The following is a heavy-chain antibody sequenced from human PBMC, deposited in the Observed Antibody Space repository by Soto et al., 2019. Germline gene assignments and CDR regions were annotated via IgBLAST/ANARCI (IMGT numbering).Heavy chain of an antibody. Sequence: RASVKVSCKASGYTFTSYAMHWVRQAPGQRLEWMGWINAGNGNTKYSQKFQGRVTITRDTSASTAYMELSSLRSEDTAVYYCASGPIAVPGHSWFGPWRQGTLVAVSS. CDR2: INAGNGNT. CDR1: GYTFTSYA. D-gene: IGHD6-13*01. V-gene: IGHV1-3*01. J-gene: IGHJ5*02. CDR3: ASGPIAVPGHSWFGP.